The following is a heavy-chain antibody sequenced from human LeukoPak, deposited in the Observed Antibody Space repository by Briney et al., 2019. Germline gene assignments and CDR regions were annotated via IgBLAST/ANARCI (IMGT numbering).Heavy chain of an antibody. CDR1: GGTFSSYA. CDR2: IIPIFGTA. J-gene: IGHJ5*02. V-gene: IGHV1-69*05. D-gene: IGHD6-13*01. Sequence: GASVKVSCKASGGTFSSYAISWVRQAPGQGLEWMGGIIPIFGTANYAQKFQGRVTITTDESTSTAYMELSSLRSEDTAVYYCARDRSSSWYPNWFDPWGQGTLVTVSS. CDR3: ARDRSSSWYPNWFDP.